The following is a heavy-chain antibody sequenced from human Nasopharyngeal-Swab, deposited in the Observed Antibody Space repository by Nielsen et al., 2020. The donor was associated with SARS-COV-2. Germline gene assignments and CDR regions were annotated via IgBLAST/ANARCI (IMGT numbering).Heavy chain of an antibody. Sequence: ASVKVSCKAFGYSYISYDINWVRQATGQGREWMGWMNPNSGNTGYAQKFQGRVTMTRNTSISTAYMELSSLRSEDTAVYYCARGFIVATIFHYYYYMDVWGKGTTVTVSS. D-gene: IGHD5-12*01. CDR3: ARGFIVATIFHYYYYMDV. CDR2: MNPNSGNT. V-gene: IGHV1-8*01. CDR1: GYSYISYD. J-gene: IGHJ6*03.